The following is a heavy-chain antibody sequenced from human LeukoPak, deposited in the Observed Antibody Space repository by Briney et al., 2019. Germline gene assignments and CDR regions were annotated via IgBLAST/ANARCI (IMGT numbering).Heavy chain of an antibody. CDR3: ARGNPAIGPTLRFHSYYFDY. V-gene: IGHV6-1*01. Sequence: SQTLSLTCAISGDSVSSNSAAWNWIRQSPSRGLEWLGRTYYRSKWYNDYAVFVKSRITINPDTSKNQFSLKLSSVTAADAAVYYCARGNPAIGPTLRFHSYYFDYWGQGTLVTVSS. J-gene: IGHJ4*02. D-gene: IGHD3-3*01. CDR1: GDSVSSNSAA. CDR2: TYYRSKWYN.